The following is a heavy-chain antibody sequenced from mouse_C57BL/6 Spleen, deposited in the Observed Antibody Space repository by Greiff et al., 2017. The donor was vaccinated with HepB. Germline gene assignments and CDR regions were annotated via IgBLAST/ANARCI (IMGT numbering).Heavy chain of an antibody. CDR3: ARGNYVSSPAWFAY. CDR1: GYAFTNYL. Sequence: VQLQQSGAELVRPGTSVKVSCKASGYAFTNYLIEWVKQRPGQGLEWIGVINPGSGGTNYNEKFKGKATLTADKSSSTAYMQLSSLTSDDSAVYFCARGNYVSSPAWFAYWGQGTLVTVSA. CDR2: INPGSGGT. D-gene: IGHD1-1*01. V-gene: IGHV1-54*01. J-gene: IGHJ3*01.